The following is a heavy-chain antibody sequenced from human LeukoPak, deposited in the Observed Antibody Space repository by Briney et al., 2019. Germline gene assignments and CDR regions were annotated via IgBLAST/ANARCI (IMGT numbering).Heavy chain of an antibody. J-gene: IGHJ6*02. CDR3: ARDLGGAAAGIYYYGMDV. CDR2: INPNSGGT. V-gene: IGHV1-2*02. CDR1: GYTFTGYY. D-gene: IGHD6-13*01. Sequence: ASVKVSCKASGYTFTGYYMHWVRQAPGQGLEWMGWINPNSGGTNYAQKFQGRVTMTRDTSISTAYMELSRLRSDDTAVYYCARDLGGAAAGIYYYGMDVWGQGTTVTVSS.